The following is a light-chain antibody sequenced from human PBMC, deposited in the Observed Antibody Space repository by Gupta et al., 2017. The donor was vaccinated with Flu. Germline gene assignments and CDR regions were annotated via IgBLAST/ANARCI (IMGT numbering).Light chain of an antibody. J-gene: IGKJ2*01. CDR2: EAS. Sequence: SSLSASVGDRLTISCQTSQDIANYLNWYQQKPGKAPQLLIKEASVLQTGVPSRFSGSGSGSNFTFTISGLQPEDVGIYYCLQYDTRPPYTFGQGTKVDI. V-gene: IGKV1-33*01. CDR3: LQYDTRPPYT. CDR1: QDIANY.